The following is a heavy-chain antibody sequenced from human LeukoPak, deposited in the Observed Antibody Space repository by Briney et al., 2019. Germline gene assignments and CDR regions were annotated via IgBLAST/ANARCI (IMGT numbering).Heavy chain of an antibody. D-gene: IGHD1-7*01. CDR2: IYYSGST. CDR3: ARGSWNYVSY. V-gene: IGHV4-31*03. CDR1: GGSISSGGYY. Sequence: SQTLSLTCTVSGGSISSGGYYWSWIRQHPGKGLEWIGYIYYSGSTYYNPSLKSRVTISLDTSKNQFSLKLTSVTAADTAVYYCARGSWNYVSYWGQGTLVTVSS. J-gene: IGHJ4*02.